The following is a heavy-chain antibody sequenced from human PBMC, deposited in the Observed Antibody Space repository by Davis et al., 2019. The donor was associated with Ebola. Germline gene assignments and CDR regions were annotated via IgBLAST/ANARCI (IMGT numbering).Heavy chain of an antibody. V-gene: IGHV4-4*07. CDR1: GGSITGYF. CDR2: IYSSGNT. D-gene: IGHD2-15*01. Sequence: PSETLSLTCTVSGGSITGYFWSWIRQPAGKALEWIGRIYSSGNTNYNPSPESRVTMSVDTSKNQVSLKWKSVTAADTAVYYCARDRCSGGSCYFLYSYYGMDVWGQGTTVTVSS. J-gene: IGHJ6*02. CDR3: ARDRCSGGSCYFLYSYYGMDV.